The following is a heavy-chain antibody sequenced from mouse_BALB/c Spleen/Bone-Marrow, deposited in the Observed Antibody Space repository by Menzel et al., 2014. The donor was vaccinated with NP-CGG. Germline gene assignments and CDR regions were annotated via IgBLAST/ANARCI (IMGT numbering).Heavy chain of an antibody. CDR1: GFTFSSYG. D-gene: IGHD2-4*01. V-gene: IGHV5-6-3*01. Sequence: EVKVEESGGGLVQPGGSLKISCAASGFTFSSYGMSWVRQTPDKRLDLVATINSNGGSTYYPDSVKGRFTISRDNAKNTLYLQMSSLKSEDTAMYYCARDSYYDYDGFAYWGQGTLVTVSA. CDR2: INSNGGST. J-gene: IGHJ3*01. CDR3: ARDSYYDYDGFAY.